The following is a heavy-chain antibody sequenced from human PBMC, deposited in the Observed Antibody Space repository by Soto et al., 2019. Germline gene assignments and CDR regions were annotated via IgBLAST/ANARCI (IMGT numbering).Heavy chain of an antibody. J-gene: IGHJ6*02. CDR3: AKGIDIVVVVAAQNYYGMDV. D-gene: IGHD2-15*01. V-gene: IGHV3-30*18. CDR1: GFTFSSYG. CDR2: ISDDGSNK. Sequence: QVQLVESGGGVVQPGRSLRLSCAASGFTFSSYGMHWVRQAPGKGLERVAVISDDGSNKYYADSVKGRFTISRDNSKNTLYLQMNSLRAEDTAVYYCAKGIDIVVVVAAQNYYGMDVWGQGTTVTVSS.